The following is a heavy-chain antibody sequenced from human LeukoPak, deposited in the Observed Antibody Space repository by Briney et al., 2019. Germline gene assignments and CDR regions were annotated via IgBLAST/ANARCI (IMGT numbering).Heavy chain of an antibody. CDR3: AKSPPVYCSSTSCYETVTTLRYFQH. Sequence: EPGGSLRLSCAASGFTFSSYGMHWVRQAPGKGLEWVSAISGSGGSTYYADSVKGRFTISRDNSKNTLYLQMNSLRAEDTAVYYCAKSPPVYCSSTSCYETVTTLRYFQHWGQGTLVTVSS. D-gene: IGHD2-2*01. J-gene: IGHJ1*01. V-gene: IGHV3-23*01. CDR2: ISGSGGST. CDR1: GFTFSSYG.